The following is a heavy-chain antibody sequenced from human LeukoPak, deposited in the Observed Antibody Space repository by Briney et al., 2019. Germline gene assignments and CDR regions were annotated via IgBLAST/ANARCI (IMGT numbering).Heavy chain of an antibody. V-gene: IGHV1-2*02. CDR1: GYTFTSYY. D-gene: IGHD2-2*01. J-gene: IGHJ4*02. Sequence: ASVKASCKASGYTFTSYYMHWVRQAPGQGLERMGWINPNSGGTNYAQKFQGRVTMTRDTSISTAYMELSRLRSDDTAVYYCARGGGPRYCSSTSCYLRWGQGTLVTVSS. CDR3: ARGGGPRYCSSTSCYLR. CDR2: INPNSGGT.